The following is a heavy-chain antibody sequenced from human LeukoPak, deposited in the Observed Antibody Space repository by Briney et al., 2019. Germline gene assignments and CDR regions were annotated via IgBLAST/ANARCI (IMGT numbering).Heavy chain of an antibody. CDR3: AKHGGNSYYYFDY. D-gene: IGHD4-23*01. CDR1: GFTFSSYA. J-gene: IGHJ4*02. CDR2: ISGSGGST. V-gene: IGHV3-23*01. Sequence: GGSLRLSCAASGFTFSSYAMSWVRQAPGKGLEWVSAISGSGGSTYYADSVKGRFTISRDNSKNTVYLQMNSLRVEDSAVYYCAKHGGNSYYYFDYWGQGTLVTVSS.